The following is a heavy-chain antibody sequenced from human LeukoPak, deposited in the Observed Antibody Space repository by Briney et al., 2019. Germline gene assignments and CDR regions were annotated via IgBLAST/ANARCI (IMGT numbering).Heavy chain of an antibody. Sequence: HGGSLRLSCAASGFTFSSYWMSSVRQALGKGLEWVANIKQDGSEKYYADSVKGRFTISRDNAKNSLYLQMNSLRGENTAVYYCARDRSGDYGSYLDYWGQGTLVTVSS. V-gene: IGHV3-7*01. CDR2: IKQDGSEK. CDR3: ARDRSGDYGSYLDY. D-gene: IGHD3-16*02. CDR1: GFTFSSYW. J-gene: IGHJ4*02.